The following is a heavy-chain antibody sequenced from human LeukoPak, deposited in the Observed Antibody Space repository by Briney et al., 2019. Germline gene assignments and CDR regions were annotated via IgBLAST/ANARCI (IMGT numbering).Heavy chain of an antibody. CDR1: GFTFSSHA. CDR3: AKGGYTGPFDY. Sequence: GGSLRLSCAASGFTFSSHAMSWVRPAPGEGLEWVSAISGSGGSTYYADSVKGRFTISRDNSKNTLYLQMNSLRAEDTAVYYCAKGGYTGPFDYWGQGTLVTVSS. D-gene: IGHD6-25*01. J-gene: IGHJ4*02. V-gene: IGHV3-23*01. CDR2: ISGSGGST.